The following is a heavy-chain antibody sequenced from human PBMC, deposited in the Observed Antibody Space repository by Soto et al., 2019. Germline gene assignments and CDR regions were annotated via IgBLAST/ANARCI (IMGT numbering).Heavy chain of an antibody. V-gene: IGHV4-59*01. CDR1: GGSISSYY. CDR2: IYYSGST. CDR3: ARDYSSGWFDY. J-gene: IGHJ5*01. D-gene: IGHD6-19*01. Sequence: SETLSLTCTVSGGSISSYYWSWIRQPPGKGLEWIGYIYYSGSTNYNPSLKSRVTISVDTSKNQFSLKLSSVTAADTAVYYCARDYSSGWFDYWGQGTLVTVSS.